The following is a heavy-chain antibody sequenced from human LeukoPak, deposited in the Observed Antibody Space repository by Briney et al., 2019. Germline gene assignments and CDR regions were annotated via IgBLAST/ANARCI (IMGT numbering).Heavy chain of an antibody. CDR3: ARRRSGSYIDY. D-gene: IGHD1-26*01. V-gene: IGHV5-10-1*01. J-gene: IGHJ4*02. CDR2: IDPSDSYT. CDR1: GYRFTSYW. Sequence: GESLKISCKGSGYRFTSYWISWVRQMPGKGLEWMGRIDPSDSYTNYSPSFQGHLTISADKSISTAYLQWSSLKASDTAMYYCARRRSGSYIDYWGQGTLVTVSS.